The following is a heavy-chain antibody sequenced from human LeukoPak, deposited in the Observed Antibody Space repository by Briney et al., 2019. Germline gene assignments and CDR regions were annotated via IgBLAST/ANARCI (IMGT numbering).Heavy chain of an antibody. J-gene: IGHJ6*02. V-gene: IGHV3-9*01. CDR3: AKGTYYYDSSGYYPDYYYGMDV. D-gene: IGHD3-22*01. CDR1: GFTFDDYA. Sequence: PGRSLRLSCAASGFTFDDYAMYWVRQAPGKGLEWVSGISWNSGSIGYADSVKGRFTISRDNAKNSLYLQMNSLRAEDTALYYCAKGTYYYDSSGYYPDYYYGMDVWGQGTTVTVSS. CDR2: ISWNSGSI.